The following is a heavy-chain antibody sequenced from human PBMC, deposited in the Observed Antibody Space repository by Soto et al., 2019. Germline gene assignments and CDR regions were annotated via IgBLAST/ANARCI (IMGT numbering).Heavy chain of an antibody. CDR3: ARYHYDILTGYYTYYYMDV. CDR2: ISSSSSTI. J-gene: IGHJ6*03. D-gene: IGHD3-9*01. CDR1: GFTFSSYS. Sequence: GGSLRLSCAASGFTFSSYSMNWVRQAPGKGLEWVSYISSSSSTIYYADSVKGRFTISRDNAKNPLYLQMNSLGAEDTAVYYCARYHYDILTGYYTYYYMDVWGKGTTVTVSS. V-gene: IGHV3-48*01.